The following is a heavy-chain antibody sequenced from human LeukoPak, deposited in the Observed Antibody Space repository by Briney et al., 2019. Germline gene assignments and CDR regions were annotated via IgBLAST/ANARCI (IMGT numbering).Heavy chain of an antibody. CDR1: GFTVSSNY. CDR2: IYSGGST. D-gene: IGHD3-10*01. J-gene: IGHJ4*02. Sequence: GGSLRLSCAASGFTVSSNYMSWVRQAPGKGLEWVSVIYSGGSTYYADSVKGRFTISRDNSKNTLYLQMNSLRAEDTVVYYCARDYGSGSYYTMGYWGQGTLVTVSS. V-gene: IGHV3-66*01. CDR3: ARDYGSGSYYTMGY.